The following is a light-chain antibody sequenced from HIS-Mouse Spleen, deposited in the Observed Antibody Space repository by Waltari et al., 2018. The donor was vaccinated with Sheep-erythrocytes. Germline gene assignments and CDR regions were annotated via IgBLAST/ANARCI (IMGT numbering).Light chain of an antibody. Sequence: QSALTQPRSVSGSPGQSVTISCTGTSSDVGGYNYFSWYQQHPGKAPKLMIYDVSKRPYGVPDRFSGSKSGNTASLTISGLQAEDEADYYCCSYAGSYTFVVFGGGTKLTVL. CDR3: CSYAGSYTFVV. V-gene: IGLV2-11*01. CDR2: DVS. J-gene: IGLJ2*01. CDR1: SSDVGGYNY.